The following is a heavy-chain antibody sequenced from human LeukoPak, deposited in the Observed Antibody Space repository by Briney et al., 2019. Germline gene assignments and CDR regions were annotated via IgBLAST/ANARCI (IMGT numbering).Heavy chain of an antibody. D-gene: IGHD2-21*02. J-gene: IGHJ4*02. CDR1: GYCFTSYW. Sequence: GEPLKISCKCAGYCFTSYWIGWVRQMTGKGLEWMGIIYPGDSDTRYSPSFQGQVTISADKSISTAYLQWSSLKASDTAMYYCARLAYCGGDCYPYYFDYWGQGTLVTVSS. CDR3: ARLAYCGGDCYPYYFDY. CDR2: IYPGDSDT. V-gene: IGHV5-51*01.